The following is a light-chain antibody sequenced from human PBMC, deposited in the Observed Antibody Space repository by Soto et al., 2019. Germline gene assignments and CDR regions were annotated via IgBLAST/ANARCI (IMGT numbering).Light chain of an antibody. CDR2: KAS. J-gene: IGKJ5*01. Sequence: KVNQTPSSLSASNGEGVILTCRAGQSIGNWLAWYQQKPGKAPKLLIYKASSLESGVPTRFSGSGSGTDFTLTISSLQSEDFAVYYCQQYNNWPPTFGQGRLLEV. V-gene: IGKV1-5*03. CDR3: QQYNNWPPT. CDR1: QSIGNW.